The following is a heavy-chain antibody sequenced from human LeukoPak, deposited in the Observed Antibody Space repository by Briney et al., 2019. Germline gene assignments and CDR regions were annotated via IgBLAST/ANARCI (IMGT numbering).Heavy chain of an antibody. CDR2: IKQDGSEK. V-gene: IGHV3-7*01. Sequence: GGSLRLSCAASGFTFSTYAMSWVRQAPGKGLEWVANIKQDGSEKYYVDSVKGRFTISRDNAKNSLYLQMNSLRAEDTAVYYCARGLRFLEWPPGYYYMDVWGKGTTVTVSS. J-gene: IGHJ6*03. CDR3: ARGLRFLEWPPGYYYMDV. D-gene: IGHD3-3*01. CDR1: GFTFSTYA.